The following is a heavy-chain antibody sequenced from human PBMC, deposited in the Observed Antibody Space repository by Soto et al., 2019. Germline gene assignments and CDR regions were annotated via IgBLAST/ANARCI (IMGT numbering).Heavy chain of an antibody. J-gene: IGHJ4*02. CDR1: GFTFSSYG. CDR3: AKEGFYDFWSGYYEPYYFDY. Sequence: GGSLRVSCAASGFTFSSYGMHWVRQAPGKGLEWVAVISYDGSNKYYADSVKGRFTISRDNSKNTLYLQMNSLRAEDTAVYYCAKEGFYDFWSGYYEPYYFDYWGQGTLVTVSS. CDR2: ISYDGSNK. D-gene: IGHD3-3*01. V-gene: IGHV3-30*18.